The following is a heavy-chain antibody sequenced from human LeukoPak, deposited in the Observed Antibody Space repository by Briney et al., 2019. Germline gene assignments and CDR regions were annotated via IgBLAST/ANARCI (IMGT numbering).Heavy chain of an antibody. CDR2: IYYSGST. CDR3: ARMVYSSSLIDY. CDR1: GGSISSGGYY. D-gene: IGHD6-13*01. J-gene: IGHJ4*02. V-gene: IGHV4-30-4*08. Sequence: PSETLSLTCTVSGGSISSGGYYWSWIRQHPGKGLEWIGYIYYSGSTYYNPSLKSRVTISVDTSKNQFSLKLSSVTAADTAVYYCARMVYSSSLIDYWGQGTLVTVSS.